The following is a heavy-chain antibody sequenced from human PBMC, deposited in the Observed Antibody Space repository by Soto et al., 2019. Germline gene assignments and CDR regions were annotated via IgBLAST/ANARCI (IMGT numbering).Heavy chain of an antibody. J-gene: IGHJ6*02. V-gene: IGHV4-31*03. CDR2: IYYSGST. CDR3: ASERAAAGPYYYYGMDV. Sequence: SETLSLTCTVSGGSISSGGYYWSWIRQHPGKGLEWIGYIYYSGSTYYNPSLKSRVTISVGTSKNQFSLKLSSVTAADTAVYYCASERAAAGPYYYYGMDVWGQGTTVTVSS. CDR1: GGSISSGGYY. D-gene: IGHD6-13*01.